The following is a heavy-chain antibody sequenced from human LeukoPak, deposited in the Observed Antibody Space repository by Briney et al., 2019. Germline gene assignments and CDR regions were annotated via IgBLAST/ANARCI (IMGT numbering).Heavy chain of an antibody. Sequence: PSETLSLTCTVSGGSISSYYWSWIRQPPGKGLEWIGYIYYSGSTNYNPSLKSRVTISVDTSKNQFSLKLSSVTAADTAVYYCASSSGSPLNYYYYYYMDVWGKGTTVTVSS. J-gene: IGHJ6*03. CDR3: ASSSGSPLNYYYYYYMDV. CDR1: GGSISSYY. V-gene: IGHV4-59*01. CDR2: IYYSGST. D-gene: IGHD1-26*01.